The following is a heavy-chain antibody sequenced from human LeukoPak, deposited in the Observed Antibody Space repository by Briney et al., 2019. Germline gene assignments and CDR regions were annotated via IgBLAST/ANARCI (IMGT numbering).Heavy chain of an antibody. V-gene: IGHV1-18*01. J-gene: IGHJ2*01. CDR3: ARDQTYYYDSSGYYRSYWYFDL. CDR2: ISAYNGNT. CDR1: GYTFTSYG. Sequence: GASVKVSCKASGYTFTSYGISWVRQAPGQGLEWMGWISAYNGNTSYAQKLQGRVTMTTGTSTSTAYMELRSLRSDDTAVYYCARDQTYYYDSSGYYRSYWYFDLWGRGTLVTVSS. D-gene: IGHD3-22*01.